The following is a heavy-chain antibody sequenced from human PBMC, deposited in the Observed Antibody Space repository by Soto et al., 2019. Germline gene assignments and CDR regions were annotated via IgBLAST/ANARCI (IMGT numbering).Heavy chain of an antibody. D-gene: IGHD3-10*01. CDR3: ARGVLWFGESSWFDP. CDR1: GGSFSGYY. Sequence: QVQLQQWGAGLLKPSETLSLTCAVYGGSFSGYYWSWIRQPPGKGLEWIGEINHSGSTNYNPSLKGRVTISVDTSKNQFSLKLSSVTAADTAVYYCARGVLWFGESSWFDPWGQGTLVTVSS. J-gene: IGHJ5*02. V-gene: IGHV4-34*01. CDR2: INHSGST.